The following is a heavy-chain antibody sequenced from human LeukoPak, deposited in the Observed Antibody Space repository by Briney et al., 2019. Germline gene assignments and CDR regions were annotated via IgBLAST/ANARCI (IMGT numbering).Heavy chain of an antibody. Sequence: ASVKVSCKASGYTFTSYGISWVRQAPGQGLEWMGWISAYNGNTNYAQKLQGRVTMTTDTSTSTAYMELRSLRSDDAAVYYCASDFFYYYDSSGYAPYYFDYWGQGTLVTVSS. CDR1: GYTFTSYG. V-gene: IGHV1-18*01. J-gene: IGHJ4*02. CDR3: ASDFFYYYDSSGYAPYYFDY. CDR2: ISAYNGNT. D-gene: IGHD3-22*01.